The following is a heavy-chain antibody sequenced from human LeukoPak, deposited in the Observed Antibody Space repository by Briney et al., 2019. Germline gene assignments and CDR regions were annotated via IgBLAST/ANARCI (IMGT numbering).Heavy chain of an antibody. CDR3: TRDRSRAEDD. D-gene: IGHD1-14*01. CDR1: GFIFSHHG. Sequence: PGGSLRLSCAASGFIFSHHGMHWVRQAPGKGLECVANINQGGSDKYYVDSVKGRFTISRDNANNLLYLQMNSLRGEDTAVYYCTRDRSRAEDDWGQGTLVTVSS. J-gene: IGHJ4*02. V-gene: IGHV3-7*01. CDR2: INQGGSDK.